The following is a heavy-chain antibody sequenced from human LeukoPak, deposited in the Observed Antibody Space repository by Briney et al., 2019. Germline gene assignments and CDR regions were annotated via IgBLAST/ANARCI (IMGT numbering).Heavy chain of an antibody. CDR3: AKDILSGFYETFDY. J-gene: IGHJ4*01. D-gene: IGHD6-19*01. V-gene: IGHV3-43*02. CDR1: GFTFDDYA. CDR2: IRGDGGRT. Sequence: GGSLRHSCVVSGFTFDDYAMHWVRQGPGKGLEWVSLIRGDGGRTYYADSVKGRFTISRDNSKNSLYLEMNSLRTEDTALYYCAKDILSGFYETFDYWGQGTLVTVSS.